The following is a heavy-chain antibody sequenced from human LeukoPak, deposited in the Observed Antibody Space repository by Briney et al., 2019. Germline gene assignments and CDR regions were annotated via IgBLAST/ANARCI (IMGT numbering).Heavy chain of an antibody. V-gene: IGHV3-30*04. D-gene: IGHD2-2*01. CDR3: ARALTPQKYCSSTSCWSGVCDY. CDR1: GFTFSSYA. J-gene: IGHJ4*02. CDR2: ISYDGSNK. Sequence: GGSLRLSCAASGFTFSSYAMHWVRQAPGKGLEWVAVISYDGSNKYYADSVKGRFTISRDSSKNTLYLQMNSLRAEDTAVYYCARALTPQKYCSSTSCWSGVCDYWGQGTLVTVSS.